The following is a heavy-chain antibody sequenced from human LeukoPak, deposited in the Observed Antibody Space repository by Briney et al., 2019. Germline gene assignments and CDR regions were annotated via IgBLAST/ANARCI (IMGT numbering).Heavy chain of an antibody. Sequence: GASVKVSCKASGGTFSSYAISGVRQAPGQGLEWMGRIIPILGIANYAQKFQGRVTITADKSTSTAYMELSSLRSEDTAVYYCARGRPDDSRENDYWGQGTLVTVSS. CDR3: ARGRPDDSRENDY. J-gene: IGHJ4*02. CDR2: IIPILGIA. V-gene: IGHV1-69*04. D-gene: IGHD3-22*01. CDR1: GGTFSSYA.